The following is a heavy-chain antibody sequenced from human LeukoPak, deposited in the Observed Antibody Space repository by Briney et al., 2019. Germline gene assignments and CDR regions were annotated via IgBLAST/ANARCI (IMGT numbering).Heavy chain of an antibody. V-gene: IGHV4-31*03. CDR2: IQYSGST. CDR3: ARLAMVRGLDI. J-gene: IGHJ3*02. D-gene: IGHD3-10*01. Sequence: NPSQTLSLTCSVSGDSINSGGYYWNWIRQYPAKGPEWIGYIQYSGSTHYNTSLKSRVTISLDTSKTQFSLKMTSLTVAGTAVYYCARLAMVRGLDIWGQGTMVIVSS. CDR1: GDSINSGGYY.